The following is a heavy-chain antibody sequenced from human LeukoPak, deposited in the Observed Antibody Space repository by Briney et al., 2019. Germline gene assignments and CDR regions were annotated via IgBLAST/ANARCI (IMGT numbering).Heavy chain of an antibody. V-gene: IGHV1-8*01. CDR1: GYTFTSYD. J-gene: IGHJ4*02. D-gene: IGHD3-10*01. Sequence: GASVKVSCKASGYTFTSYDINWVRQAPGQGLEWMGWMNPNSGNTGYAQKFQGRVTMTRNTTISTAYMDLSSLRSEDTAVYYCARVEGSGGSKPAYLDYWGQGTLVTVSS. CDR2: MNPNSGNT. CDR3: ARVEGSGGSKPAYLDY.